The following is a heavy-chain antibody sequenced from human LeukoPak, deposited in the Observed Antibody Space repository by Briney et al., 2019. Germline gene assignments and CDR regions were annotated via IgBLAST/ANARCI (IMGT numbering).Heavy chain of an antibody. CDR1: GYTFTSYT. Sequence: ASVKVSCKTSGYTFTSYTIIWVRQAPGQGREWMGWVNTNTGNPTYAQGFTGRYVFSLDTSVSTAYLQISGLKADDTAVYYCGRDPRLGIRGYTYGYIDYWGQGTLVTVSS. D-gene: IGHD5-18*01. J-gene: IGHJ4*02. CDR3: GRDPRLGIRGYTYGYIDY. V-gene: IGHV7-4-1*02. CDR2: VNTNTGNP.